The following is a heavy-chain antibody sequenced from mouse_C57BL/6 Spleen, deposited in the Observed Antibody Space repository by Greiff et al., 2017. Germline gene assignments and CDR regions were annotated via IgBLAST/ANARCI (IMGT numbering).Heavy chain of an antibody. CDR3: ARVGGDYDGSYFDD. Sequence: QVQLKQSGAELVKPGASVKMSCKASGYTFTSYWITWVKQRPGQGLEWIGDIYPGSGSTNYNEKFKSKATLTVDTSSSTAYMQLSSLTSEDSAVYYCARVGGDYDGSYFDDWGQGTTLTVSS. CDR2: IYPGSGST. V-gene: IGHV1-55*01. J-gene: IGHJ2*01. CDR1: GYTFTSYW. D-gene: IGHD2-3*01.